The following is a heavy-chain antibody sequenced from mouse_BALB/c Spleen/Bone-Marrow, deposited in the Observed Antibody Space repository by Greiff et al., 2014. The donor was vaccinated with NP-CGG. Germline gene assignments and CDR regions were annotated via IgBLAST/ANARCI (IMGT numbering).Heavy chain of an antibody. V-gene: IGHV7-3*02. CDR3: ARYGYDYFDY. CDR1: GFTFTDYY. Sequence: VESGGGLVQPGGSLRLSCATSGFTFTDYYMSWVRQPPGKALEWLGFIRNKANGYTTEYSASVKGRFTISRDNSQSILYLQMNTLRAEDSATYYCARYGYDYFDYWGQGTTLTVSS. CDR2: IRNKANGYTT. D-gene: IGHD2-2*01. J-gene: IGHJ2*01.